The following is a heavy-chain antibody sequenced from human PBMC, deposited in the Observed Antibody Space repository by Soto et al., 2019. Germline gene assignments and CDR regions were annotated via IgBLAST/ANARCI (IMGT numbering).Heavy chain of an antibody. V-gene: IGHV4-39*01. CDR1: GGSISSSSYY. D-gene: IGHD6-6*01. Sequence: SETLSLTCTVSGGSISSSSYYWGWIRQPPGKGLEWIGSIYYSGSTYYNPSLKSRVTISVDTSKNQFSLKLSSVTAAATDVYYCPRHGRSGQLVRGYYFDYWGQGTLVTVSS. J-gene: IGHJ4*02. CDR2: IYYSGST. CDR3: PRHGRSGQLVRGYYFDY.